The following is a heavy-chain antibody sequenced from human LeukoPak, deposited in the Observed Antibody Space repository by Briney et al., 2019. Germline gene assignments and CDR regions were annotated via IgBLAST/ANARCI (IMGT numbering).Heavy chain of an antibody. V-gene: IGHV4-34*11. J-gene: IGHJ4*01. CDR1: GGSFSGCY. Sequence: SETLSLTCAVYGGSFSGCYWSWIRQPPGKGLEWLGYIYYSGSTDYNPSLMGRLTISVDTSKNQFSLTLTSVTEADTAVYYCARDYGGKLDYWGHGTLVTVSS. CDR2: IYYSGST. CDR3: ARDYGGKLDY. D-gene: IGHD4-23*01.